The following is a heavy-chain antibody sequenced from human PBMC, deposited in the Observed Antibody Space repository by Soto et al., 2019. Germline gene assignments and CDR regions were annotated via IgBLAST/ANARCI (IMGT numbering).Heavy chain of an antibody. V-gene: IGHV3-15*07. CDR1: GLTFSNAW. CDR3: TGTAFGPAGMDV. D-gene: IGHD3-3*01. J-gene: IGHJ6*02. Sequence: EVQMVESGGGLVKPGGSLRLSCAASGLTFSNAWVNWVRQAPGKGLEWVGHIKTKTDGGTTDYAAPVKGRFSISRDDSKNMLYLQMNRLKIEDTAVYYCTGTAFGPAGMDVWGQGTTVTVSS. CDR2: IKTKTDGGTT.